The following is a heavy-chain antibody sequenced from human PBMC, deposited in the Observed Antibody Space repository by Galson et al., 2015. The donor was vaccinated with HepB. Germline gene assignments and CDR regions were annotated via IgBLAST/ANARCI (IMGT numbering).Heavy chain of an antibody. CDR1: GFTFSSYT. Sequence: SLRLSCAASGFTFSSYTMHWVRQAPGKGLKWVAVISYDGNNKYYADSVKGRFTISRDNSKNTLYLQMNSLRAEDTAVYYCARSFSKYDFWSGSSLDYWGQGTLVTVSS. D-gene: IGHD3-3*01. CDR3: ARSFSKYDFWSGSSLDY. CDR2: ISYDGNNK. V-gene: IGHV3-30-3*01. J-gene: IGHJ4*02.